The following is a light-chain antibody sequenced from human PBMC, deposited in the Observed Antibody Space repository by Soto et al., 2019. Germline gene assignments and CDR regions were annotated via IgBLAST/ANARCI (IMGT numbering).Light chain of an antibody. CDR1: QAVNTR. CDR3: PQRQSWSRT. Sequence: EIVLTQSPATLSSFPGDRVTLSCRASQAVNTRLAWYQHKPGQAPRLLIYLASNRAAGVPARFSGSGSWTDFPLTISDVEPEDFAAYYCPQRQSWSRTFVQGT. CDR2: LAS. J-gene: IGKJ1*01. V-gene: IGKV3-11*01.